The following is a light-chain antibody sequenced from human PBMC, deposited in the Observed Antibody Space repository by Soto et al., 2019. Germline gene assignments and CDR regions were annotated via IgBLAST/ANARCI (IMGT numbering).Light chain of an antibody. V-gene: IGLV2-8*01. Sequence: QSVLTQPPSASGSPGQSVTISCTGTSSDVGDYKYVSWYQQHPGKAPKLMIYEVNKRPSGVPDRFSGSKSGNTASLTVSGLQAEDEADNYCSSYARSNNVVFGGGTKVTVL. CDR3: SSYARSNNVV. J-gene: IGLJ2*01. CDR2: EVN. CDR1: SSDVGDYKY.